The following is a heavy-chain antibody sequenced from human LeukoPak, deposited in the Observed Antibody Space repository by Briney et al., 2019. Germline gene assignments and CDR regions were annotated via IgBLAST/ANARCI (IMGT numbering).Heavy chain of an antibody. Sequence: SETLSLTCGVYGASFNDYFYWTWIRQSPGKGLQWIGEIRNNGQTNYNPSLKSRVSISLDTSNNQFSLRLSSVTAADTAVYYCAREGGYTSTAWWFDPWGQGILVTVSS. CDR3: AREGGYTSTAWWFDP. CDR2: IRNNGQT. J-gene: IGHJ5*02. V-gene: IGHV4-34*01. D-gene: IGHD3-16*02. CDR1: GASFNDYFY.